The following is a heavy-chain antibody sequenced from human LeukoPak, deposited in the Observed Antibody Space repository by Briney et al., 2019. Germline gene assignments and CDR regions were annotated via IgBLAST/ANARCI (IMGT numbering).Heavy chain of an antibody. CDR2: IYYSGST. CDR1: GGSISSGDYY. Sequence: KPSQTLSLTCTVSGGSISSGDYYWSWIRQPPGKGLEWIGYIYYSGSTYYNPSLKSRVTISVDTSKNQFSLKLSSVTAADTAVYYCAGTLRPTYYYYYGMDVWGQGTTVTVSS. CDR3: AGTLRPTYYYYYGMDV. J-gene: IGHJ6*02. V-gene: IGHV4-30-4*01. D-gene: IGHD2-15*01.